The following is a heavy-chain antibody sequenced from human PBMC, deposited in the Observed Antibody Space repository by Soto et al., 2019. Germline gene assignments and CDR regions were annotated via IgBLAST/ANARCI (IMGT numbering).Heavy chain of an antibody. CDR1: GGSISSSSYY. D-gene: IGHD2-2*02. CDR2: IYYSGST. V-gene: IGHV4-39*01. Sequence: QLQLQESGPGLVKPSETLSLTCTVSGGSISSSSYYWGWIRQPPGKGLEWIGSIYYSGSTYYNPSLKSRVTISIDTSKNQVSLKLTSVTAADTAVYYCARHVLVPAAIGGMDVWGQGTTVTVSS. J-gene: IGHJ6*02. CDR3: ARHVLVPAAIGGMDV.